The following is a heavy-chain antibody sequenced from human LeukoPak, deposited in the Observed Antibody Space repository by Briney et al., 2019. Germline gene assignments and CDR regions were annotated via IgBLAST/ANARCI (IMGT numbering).Heavy chain of an antibody. J-gene: IGHJ5*02. CDR2: IYYSGST. CDR1: GGSISSYY. D-gene: IGHD2-2*01. V-gene: IGHV4-59*01. CDR3: ARRGDDCSSTSCYYYGGYNWFDP. Sequence: SETLSLTCTVSGGSISSYYWSWIRQPPGKGLEWIGYIYYSGSTNYNPSLKSRGTISVDTSKNQFSLKLSSVTAADTAVYYCARRGDDCSSTSCYYYGGYNWFDPWGQGTLVTVSS.